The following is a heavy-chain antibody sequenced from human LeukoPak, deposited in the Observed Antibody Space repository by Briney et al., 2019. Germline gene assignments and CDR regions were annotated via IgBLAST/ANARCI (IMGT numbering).Heavy chain of an antibody. Sequence: SETLSLTCAVYGGSFSGYYWSWIRQPPGKGLEWIGEINHSGSTNYNPSLKSRVTISVDTSKNQFSLKLSSVTAADTAVYYCARAIRGQWLAYYYYYYMDVWGKGTTVTVSS. V-gene: IGHV4-34*01. CDR1: GGSFSGYY. CDR3: ARAIRGQWLAYYYYYYMDV. J-gene: IGHJ6*03. CDR2: INHSGST. D-gene: IGHD6-19*01.